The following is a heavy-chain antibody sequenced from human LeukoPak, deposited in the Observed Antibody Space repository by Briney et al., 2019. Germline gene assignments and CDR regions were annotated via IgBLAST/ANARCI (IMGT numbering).Heavy chain of an antibody. CDR1: GFTFSNYA. D-gene: IGHD4-17*01. V-gene: IGHV3-30-3*01. J-gene: IGHJ4*02. CDR3: ARGGVTTMTLRDLWLDY. CDR2: MSYDGSNT. Sequence: GRSLRLSCAASGFTFSNYAMHWVRQAPGKGLEWVALMSYDGSNTFYADSVKGRFTISRDNSKSTLYLQMNSLKAEDTAVYYCARGGVTTMTLRDLWLDYWGEGTLVTVSS.